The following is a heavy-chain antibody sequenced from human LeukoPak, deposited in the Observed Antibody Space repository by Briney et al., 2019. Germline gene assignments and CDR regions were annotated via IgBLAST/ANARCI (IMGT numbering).Heavy chain of an antibody. CDR1: SYSFNRYG. CDR3: ARSGRGTYYYLDL. J-gene: IGHJ4*02. D-gene: IGHD5-12*01. CDR2: ISGYNGNT. Sequence: AVKVSCKASSYSFNRYGISWVRQAPARGLEWMGWISGYNGNTNYEQKFLGRVSMTADTSTSTAYMELRSLTPDDTAVYYCARSGRGTYYYLDLWGQGTLVTVSS. V-gene: IGHV1-18*01.